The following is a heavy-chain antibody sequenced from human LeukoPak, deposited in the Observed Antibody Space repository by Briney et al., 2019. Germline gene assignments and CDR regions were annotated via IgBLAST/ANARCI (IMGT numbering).Heavy chain of an antibody. CDR3: ARHVRPDYAIDY. CDR2: IYYSGST. J-gene: IGHJ4*02. V-gene: IGHV4-39*01. Sequence: SETLSLTCTVSGGSISSSSYYWGWIRQPPGEGLEWIGRIYYSGSTYYNPSLKSRVTISVDTSKNQFSLKLSSVTAADTAVYYCARHVRPDYAIDYWGQGTLVTVSS. CDR1: GGSISSSSYY. D-gene: IGHD4-17*01.